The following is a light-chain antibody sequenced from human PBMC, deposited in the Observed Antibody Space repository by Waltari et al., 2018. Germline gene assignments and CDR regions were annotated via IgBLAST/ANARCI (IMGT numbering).Light chain of an antibody. CDR2: GAS. Sequence: EIVMTQSPATLSVSQGESATLSCRASQTVNSNVAWYQQKPGQPPRLLISGASARATDVPARFSGRGSGTEFTLTISGLQSEDFAIYYCQQYNDWLGSFGQGTKLDIK. J-gene: IGKJ2*03. CDR3: QQYNDWLGS. V-gene: IGKV3-15*01. CDR1: QTVNSN.